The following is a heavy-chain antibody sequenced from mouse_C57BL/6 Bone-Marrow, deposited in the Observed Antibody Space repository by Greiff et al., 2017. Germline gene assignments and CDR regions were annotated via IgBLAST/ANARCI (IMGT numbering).Heavy chain of an antibody. CDR3: ARQRYSNYEDY. CDR1: GFTFSSSG. J-gene: IGHJ2*01. D-gene: IGHD2-5*01. CDR2: ISSGGSYT. Sequence: EVQRVESGGDLVKPGGSLKLSCAASGFTFSSSGMSWVRQTPDKRLEWVATISSGGSYTYYPDSVKGRFTISRDNAKNTLYLQMSSLKSEDTAMYYCARQRYSNYEDYWGQGTTLTVSS. V-gene: IGHV5-6*01.